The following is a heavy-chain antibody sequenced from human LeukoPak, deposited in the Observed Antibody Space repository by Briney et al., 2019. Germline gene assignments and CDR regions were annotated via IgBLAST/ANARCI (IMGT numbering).Heavy chain of an antibody. J-gene: IGHJ6*02. CDR3: ARPDGVVYYYGMDV. V-gene: IGHV1-69*04. CDR1: GGTFSSYA. D-gene: IGHD3-3*01. Sequence: ASVKVSCKASGGTFSSYAISWVRQAPGQGLEWMGRIIPILGIANYAQKFQGRVTITADKSTSTAYMELSSLRSEDTAVYYCARPDGVVYYYGMDVWGQGTTVTVSS. CDR2: IIPILGIA.